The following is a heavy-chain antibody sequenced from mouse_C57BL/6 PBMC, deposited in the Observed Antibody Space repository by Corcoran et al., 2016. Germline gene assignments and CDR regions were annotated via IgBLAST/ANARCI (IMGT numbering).Heavy chain of an antibody. Sequence: DVKLQESGPGLVKPSQSLSLTCSVTGYSITSGYYWNWIRQFPGNKLEWMGYISYDGSNNYNPSLKTRISITRDTSKNQFFLKLNSVTTEDTATYYCARDAYSDYYAMDYWGQGTSVTVSS. D-gene: IGHD2-10*01. J-gene: IGHJ4*01. CDR3: ARDAYSDYYAMDY. CDR1: GYSITSGYY. CDR2: ISYDGSN. V-gene: IGHV3-6*01.